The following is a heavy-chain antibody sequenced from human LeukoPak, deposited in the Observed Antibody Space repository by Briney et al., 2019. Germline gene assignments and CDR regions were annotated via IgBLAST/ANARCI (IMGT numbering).Heavy chain of an antibody. CDR2: ISDGGADT. CDR3: AKRQPTTGWFKYFDS. CDR1: GFTFSYYG. D-gene: IGHD6-19*01. J-gene: IGHJ4*02. V-gene: IGHV3-23*01. Sequence: GGSLRLSCAASGFTFSYYGMTWVRQAPGKGLEWISYISDGGADTFYTDSVKGRFIISRDNSKNTLFLQMNSLRAEDTAVYFWAKRQPTTGWFKYFDSWGKGTLVTVSS.